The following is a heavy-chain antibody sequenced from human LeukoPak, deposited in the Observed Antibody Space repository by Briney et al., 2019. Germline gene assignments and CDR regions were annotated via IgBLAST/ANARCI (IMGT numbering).Heavy chain of an antibody. V-gene: IGHV3-21*01. CDR3: ARATGYDFWSYYYGMDV. CDR2: ISSSSSYI. Sequence: GGSLRLSCAASGFTFSSYSMNWVRQAPGKGLEWVSSISSSSSYIYYADSVKGRFTISRDNAKYSLYLQMNSLRAEDTAVYYCARATGYDFWSYYYGMDVWGQGTTVTVSS. CDR1: GFTFSSYS. J-gene: IGHJ6*02. D-gene: IGHD3-3*01.